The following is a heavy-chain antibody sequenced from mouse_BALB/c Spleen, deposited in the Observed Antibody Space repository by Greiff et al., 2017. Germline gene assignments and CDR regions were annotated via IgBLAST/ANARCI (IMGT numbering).Heavy chain of an antibody. D-gene: IGHD2-14*01. CDR1: GFNIKDTY. V-gene: IGHV14-3*02. CDR2: IDPANGNT. J-gene: IGHJ4*01. CDR3: ARGGYRGYAMDY. Sequence: EVQLQQSGAELEKPGASVKLSCTASGFNIKDTYMHWVKQRPEQGLEWIGRIDPANGNTKYDPKFQGKATITADTSSNTAYLQLSSLTSEDTAVYYCARGGYRGYAMDYWGQGTSVTVSS.